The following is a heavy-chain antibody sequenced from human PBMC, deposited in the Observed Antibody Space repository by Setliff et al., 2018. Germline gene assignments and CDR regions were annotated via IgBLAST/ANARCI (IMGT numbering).Heavy chain of an antibody. Sequence: ASVKVSCKASGFTLTSYPIHWVRQAPGQRLEWMGWINPDNGNRKYSQRFQGRVTITRDTSASTVFLELSTLRSEDTAVYYCARVLFHCSSTSCYLDAFDIWGQGTMVTVSS. CDR3: ARVLFHCSSTSCYLDAFDI. D-gene: IGHD2-2*01. CDR2: INPDNGNR. J-gene: IGHJ3*02. V-gene: IGHV1-3*01. CDR1: GFTLTSYP.